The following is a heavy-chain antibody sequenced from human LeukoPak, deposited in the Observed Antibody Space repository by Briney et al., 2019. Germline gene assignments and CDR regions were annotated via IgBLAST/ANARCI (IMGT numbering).Heavy chain of an antibody. Sequence: GAPLKLSCKASGGTFSNYAINWVRQAPGEGLEWRGGLSRIFGTPNYVQKFQGRVTITADESTSTAYMELSSQRSEVTAVDNGARASSDDTAMATPFADWGQGTLVTVSS. CDR1: GGTFSNYA. V-gene: IGHV1-69*13. CDR3: ARASSDDTAMATPFAD. D-gene: IGHD5-18*01. J-gene: IGHJ4*02. CDR2: LSRIFGTP.